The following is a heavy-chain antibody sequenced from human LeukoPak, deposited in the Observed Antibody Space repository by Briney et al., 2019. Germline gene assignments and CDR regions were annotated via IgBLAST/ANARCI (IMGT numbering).Heavy chain of an antibody. Sequence: ASVKVSCKASGYTLTSYYMHWVRQAPGQGLESKGIINPSGGSTSYAQKFQGRVTMTRDTSTSTVYMELSSLRSDDTAVYYCATTMIRGATPFEAFDIWGQGTLVTVSS. CDR1: GYTLTSYY. V-gene: IGHV1-46*01. CDR3: ATTMIRGATPFEAFDI. J-gene: IGHJ3*02. CDR2: INPSGGST. D-gene: IGHD3-10*01.